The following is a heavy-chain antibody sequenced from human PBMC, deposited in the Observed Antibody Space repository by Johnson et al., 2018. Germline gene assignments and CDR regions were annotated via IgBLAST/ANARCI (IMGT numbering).Heavy chain of an antibody. Sequence: VQLVQSGGGLVQPGESLRLSCEASGFIFSSYSMNWVRQAPGKGLEWVAYIRSSGSTIYYADSVKGRFTISRDNGKNSLYLQMNSLGDEDTAVYFCARDKSSGWYGTHDGFDIWGQGSMVTVSS. CDR1: GFIFSSYS. V-gene: IGHV3-48*02. CDR3: ARDKSSGWYGTHDGFDI. D-gene: IGHD6-19*01. J-gene: IGHJ3*02. CDR2: IRSSGSTI.